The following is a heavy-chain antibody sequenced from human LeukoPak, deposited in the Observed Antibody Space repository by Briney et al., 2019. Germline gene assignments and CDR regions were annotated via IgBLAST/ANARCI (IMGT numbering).Heavy chain of an antibody. D-gene: IGHD3-3*01. Sequence: GGSLTLSCAASGFTFSSYSVNWVRQAPGKGLERVSSISISNSYIYYADPANSRFTISTDNAKKSLYLQMNSLRAEDTAVYYCARDGATTIFGVVTFDYWGQGTLVTVSS. CDR3: ARDGATTIFGVVTFDY. V-gene: IGHV3-21*01. CDR1: GFTFSSYS. J-gene: IGHJ4*02. CDR2: ISISNSYI.